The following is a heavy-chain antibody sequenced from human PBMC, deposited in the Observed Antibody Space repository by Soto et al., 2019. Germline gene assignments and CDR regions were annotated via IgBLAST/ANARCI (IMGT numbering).Heavy chain of an antibody. J-gene: IGHJ2*01. Sequence: QVQLVQSGAEVEKPGSSVKVSCKTSGGTFSSDTVISWVRQAPGQGLEWMGRIIPVLDMANYAQKFQGRVTIIADKSTSTAYMELSSLRSEDTAVYYCAREGDDDYRDVFDLWGRGTLVSVSS. CDR1: GGTFSSDT. CDR3: AREGDDDYRDVFDL. V-gene: IGHV1-69*08. D-gene: IGHD4-17*01. CDR2: IIPVLDMA.